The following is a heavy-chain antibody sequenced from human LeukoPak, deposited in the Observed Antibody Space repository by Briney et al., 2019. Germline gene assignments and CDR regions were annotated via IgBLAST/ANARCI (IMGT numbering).Heavy chain of an antibody. J-gene: IGHJ5*02. CDR2: IYTSGST. Sequence: SETLSLTCTLSGGSISTYYWSWIRQPAGKGREWIGRIYTSGSTNYNPSLRSRVTISVDKSKNQFSLKRSSVTAADTVGPYYARERTDEFWSAHDYRYNWFDPWGQGTLVTVSS. D-gene: IGHD3-3*01. CDR1: GGSISTYY. CDR3: ARERTDEFWSAHDYRYNWFDP. V-gene: IGHV4-4*07.